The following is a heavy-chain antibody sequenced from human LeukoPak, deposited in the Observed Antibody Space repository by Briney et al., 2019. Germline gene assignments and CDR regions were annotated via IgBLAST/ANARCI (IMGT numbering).Heavy chain of an antibody. CDR3: AVSSQLGSYNWFDP. V-gene: IGHV4-34*01. CDR1: GPSFSDRY. Sequence: SETLSLTCAVYGPSFSDRYWTWIRQPPGKGLEWIGEIDQGRSTKCNPSLKGRVTISLDTSKNQFSLDLTSVTAADTAIYYCAVSSQLGSYNWFDPWGQGTPVTASS. CDR2: IDQGRST. D-gene: IGHD1-1*01. J-gene: IGHJ5*02.